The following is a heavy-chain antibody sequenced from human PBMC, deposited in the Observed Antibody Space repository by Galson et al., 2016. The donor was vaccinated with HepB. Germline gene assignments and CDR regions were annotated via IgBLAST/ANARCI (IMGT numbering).Heavy chain of an antibody. CDR3: AKDAILACGTGCYTDY. D-gene: IGHD2-2*02. CDR1: GFTFSSHD. Sequence: SLRLSCAASGFTFSSHDVHWVRQATGKGLEWVSGIGTTGDTYYPDAVKGRFTISRDNSRNTLNLQMHSLRVEDTAVYYCAKDAILACGTGCYTDYWGQGTLVTVSS. V-gene: IGHV3-13*01. CDR2: IGTTGDT. J-gene: IGHJ4*02.